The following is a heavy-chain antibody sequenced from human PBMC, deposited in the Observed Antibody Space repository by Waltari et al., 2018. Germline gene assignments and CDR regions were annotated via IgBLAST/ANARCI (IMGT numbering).Heavy chain of an antibody. CDR3: ARQGSYSSGWYHSDAFDI. V-gene: IGHV1-2*02. D-gene: IGHD6-19*01. J-gene: IGHJ3*02. CDR2: INPNSGGT. CDR1: GYTFTGYY. Sequence: QVQLVQSGAEVKKPGASVKVSCKASGYTFTGYYMHWVRQAPGQGLEWMGGINPNSGGTNYAQKFQGRVTMTRDTSISTAYMELSRLRSDDTAVYYCARQGSYSSGWYHSDAFDIWGQGTMVTVSS.